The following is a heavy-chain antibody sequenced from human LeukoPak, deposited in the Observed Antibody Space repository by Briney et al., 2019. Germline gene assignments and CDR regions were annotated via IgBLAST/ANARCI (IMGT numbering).Heavy chain of an antibody. Sequence: SETLSLTCTVSGYSISSGYYWGWIRQPPRKGLEWIGSIYHSGSTYYNPSLKSRVTISVDTSKNQFSLKLSSVTAADTAVYYCARGAVVNHWGQGTLVTVSS. CDR2: IYHSGST. CDR1: GYSISSGYY. D-gene: IGHD3-22*01. V-gene: IGHV4-38-2*02. CDR3: ARGAVVNH. J-gene: IGHJ5*02.